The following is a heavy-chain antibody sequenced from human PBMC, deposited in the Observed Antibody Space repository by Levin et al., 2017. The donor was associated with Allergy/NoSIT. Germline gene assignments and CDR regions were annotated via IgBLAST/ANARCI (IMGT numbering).Heavy chain of an antibody. D-gene: IGHD3-10*01. CDR3: ARVVGRGYYGSGIDY. J-gene: IGHJ4*02. CDR2: IYYSGST. Sequence: SETLSLTCTVSGGSISSGGYYWSWIRQHPGKGLEWIGYIYYSGSTYYNPSLKSRVTISVDTSKNQFSLKLSSVTAADTAVYYCARVVGRGYYGSGIDYWGQGTLVTVSS. CDR1: GGSISSGGYY. V-gene: IGHV4-31*03.